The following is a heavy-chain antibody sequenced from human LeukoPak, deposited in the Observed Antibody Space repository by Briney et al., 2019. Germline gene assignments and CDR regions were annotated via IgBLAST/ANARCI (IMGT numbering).Heavy chain of an antibody. V-gene: IGHV3-23*01. CDR3: AKGLWGAYYYGMDV. CDR2: ISGSGATT. Sequence: HPGGSLRLSCAASGFTFSNYAMSWVHQAPGKGLEWVSVISGSGATTDHADSVMGRFTISRDNSKNTLYLQLDSLRADDTAVYFCAKGLWGAYYYGMDVWGQGTTVTVSS. CDR1: GFTFSNYA. D-gene: IGHD3-16*01. J-gene: IGHJ6*02.